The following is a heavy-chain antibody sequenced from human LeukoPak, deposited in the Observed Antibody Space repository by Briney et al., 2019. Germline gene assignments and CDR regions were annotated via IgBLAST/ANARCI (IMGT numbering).Heavy chain of an antibody. CDR3: ARRRGYCSSTSCPFDP. Sequence: SETLSLTCTVSGGSISSYYWSWIRQPPGKGLEWIGYIYTSGSTNYNPSLRSRVTISVDTSKNQFSLKLSSVTAADTAVYYCARRRGYCSSTSCPFDPWGQGTLVPVSS. CDR2: IYTSGST. D-gene: IGHD2-2*01. V-gene: IGHV4-4*09. CDR1: GGSISSYY. J-gene: IGHJ5*02.